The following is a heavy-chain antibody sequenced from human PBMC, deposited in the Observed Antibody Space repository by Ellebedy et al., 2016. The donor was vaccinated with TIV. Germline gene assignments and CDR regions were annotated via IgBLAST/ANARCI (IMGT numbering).Heavy chain of an antibody. CDR2: IKQDGSAK. CDR1: GFTISSYW. Sequence: GGSLRLXXAASGFTISSYWMQWVRQAPGKGLEWVANIKQDGSAKYYVDSVKGRFTISRDNAKNSVYLQMNNLRAEDTAVYYCARRYMDVWGRGTTVNVSS. V-gene: IGHV3-7*01. CDR3: ARRYMDV. J-gene: IGHJ6*03.